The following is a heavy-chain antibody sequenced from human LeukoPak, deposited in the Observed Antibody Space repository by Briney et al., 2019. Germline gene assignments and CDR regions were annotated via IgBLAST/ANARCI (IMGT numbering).Heavy chain of an antibody. J-gene: IGHJ4*02. CDR2: IYYSGST. V-gene: IGHV4-59*01. CDR3: ARGVTHYDFWSGPLSYFDY. D-gene: IGHD3-3*01. CDR1: GGSISSYY. Sequence: SETLSLTCTVSGGSISSYYWSWIRQPPGKGLEWIGYIYYSGSTNYNPSLKSRVTISVDTSKNLFSLKLSSVTAADTAVYYCARGVTHYDFWSGPLSYFDYWGQGTLVTVSS.